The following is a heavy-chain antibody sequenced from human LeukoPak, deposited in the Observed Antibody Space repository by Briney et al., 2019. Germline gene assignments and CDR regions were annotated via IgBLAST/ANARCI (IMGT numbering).Heavy chain of an antibody. J-gene: IGHJ4*02. CDR3: AARDSYGSGSYPIDY. CDR2: ISSRSTYI. D-gene: IGHD3-10*01. Sequence: GGSLRLSRAASGFTFSSYSMNCVRQAPGKGLEWVSSISSRSTYIYYADSLKGRFTISRDNAKNSLYLQMNSLRAEDTAVYYCAARDSYGSGSYPIDYWGQGTLVTVSS. V-gene: IGHV3-21*01. CDR1: GFTFSSYS.